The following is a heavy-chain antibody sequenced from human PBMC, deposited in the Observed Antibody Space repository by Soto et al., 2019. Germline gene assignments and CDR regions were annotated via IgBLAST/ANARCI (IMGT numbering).Heavy chain of an antibody. D-gene: IGHD4-17*01. CDR3: ARPFDPVTPWYFDL. J-gene: IGHJ2*01. CDR2: IYPGDSDT. Sequence: PRESLKISCKGSGYSFTTYWIGWVRQMPGKGLEWMGIIYPGDSDTRYSPSFQGQVTISADKSISTAYLQWSSLKASDTAMYYCARPFDPVTPWYFDLWGRGTLVTVSS. V-gene: IGHV5-51*01. CDR1: GYSFTTYW.